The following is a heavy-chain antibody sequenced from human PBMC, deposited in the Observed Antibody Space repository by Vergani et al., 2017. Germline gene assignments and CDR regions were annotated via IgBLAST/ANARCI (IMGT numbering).Heavy chain of an antibody. V-gene: IGHV3-30*18. CDR1: GFTFSSYG. CDR3: AKDRDIAAAGYXFDY. J-gene: IGHJ4*02. CDR2: ISYDGSNK. D-gene: IGHD6-13*01. Sequence: QVQLVESGGGVVQPGRSLRLSCAASGFTFSSYGMHWVRQAPGKGLEWVAVISYDGSNKYYADSVKGRFTISRDNSKNTLYLQMNSLRAEDTAVYYCAKDRDIAAAGYXFDYWGQGTLVTVSS.